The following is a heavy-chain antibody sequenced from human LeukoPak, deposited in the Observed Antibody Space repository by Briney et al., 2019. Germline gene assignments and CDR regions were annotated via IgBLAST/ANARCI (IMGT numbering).Heavy chain of an antibody. V-gene: IGHV4-34*01. J-gene: IGHJ6*04. CDR3: ARLVLLWFGESPGVMDV. Sequence: TSETLFLTCAVYGGFFSGYYWRWIRPPPGEGLELVGENNHSGSTNYNPSLKSRVTISVDTSKNQFSLKLSSVTAADTAVYYCARLVLLWFGESPGVMDVWGKGTTDTVSS. CDR1: GGFFSGYY. D-gene: IGHD3-10*01. CDR2: NNHSGST.